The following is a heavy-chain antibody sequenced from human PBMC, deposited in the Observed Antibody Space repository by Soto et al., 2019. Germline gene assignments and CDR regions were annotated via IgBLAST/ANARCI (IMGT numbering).Heavy chain of an antibody. D-gene: IGHD6-6*01. Sequence: GESLKISCKGSGYSFTSYWIGWVRQMPGKGLEWMGIIYPGDSDTRYSPSFQGQVTISADKSISTAYLQWSSLKASDTAMYYCARHQSSSSGDYYYYYGMDVWGQGTTVTVSS. CDR2: IYPGDSDT. V-gene: IGHV5-51*01. J-gene: IGHJ6*02. CDR3: ARHQSSSSGDYYYYYGMDV. CDR1: GYSFTSYW.